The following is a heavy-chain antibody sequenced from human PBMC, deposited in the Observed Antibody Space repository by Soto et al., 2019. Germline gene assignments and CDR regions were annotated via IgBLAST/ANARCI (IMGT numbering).Heavy chain of an antibody. V-gene: IGHV1-18*01. J-gene: IGHJ5*01. Sequence: QVQLVQSGAEVKKPGASVKVSCKASGYTFSSYHISWVRQAPGQGLEWMGWISAYNGNTNYAQKLQGRVTMTTDTPTRPAYRERGSLRSDDTAVYYCARDGPPPDSWGQGPLVPVSS. CDR2: ISAYNGNT. CDR3: ARDGPPPDS. CDR1: GYTFSSYH.